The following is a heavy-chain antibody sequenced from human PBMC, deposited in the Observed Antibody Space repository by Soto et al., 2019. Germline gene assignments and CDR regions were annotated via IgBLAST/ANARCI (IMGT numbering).Heavy chain of an antibody. Sequence: LRLSFAASGFTLSNAWMSWVRQAPGKGLEWVGRIKSKTDGGTTDYAAPVKGRFPITRDDSKNTLYLQMNSLKTEDTAVYYCTTDKGDPRPPYYYYGMDVWGQGTTVTVSS. CDR3: TTDKGDPRPPYYYYGMDV. CDR2: IKSKTDGGTT. J-gene: IGHJ6*02. D-gene: IGHD2-21*02. CDR1: GFTLSNAW. V-gene: IGHV3-15*01.